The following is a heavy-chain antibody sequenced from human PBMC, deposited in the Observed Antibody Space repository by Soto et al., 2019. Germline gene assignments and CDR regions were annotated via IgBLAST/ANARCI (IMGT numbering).Heavy chain of an antibody. CDR3: ARDRSRDCSSTSCHYYYYGMDV. V-gene: IGHV3-13*04. J-gene: IGHJ6*02. Sequence: EVQLVESGGGLVQPGGSPRLSCAASGFTFSSYDMHWVRQATGKGLEWVSAIGTAGDTYYPGSVKGRFTISRENAKNSLYLQMNSLRAGDTAVYYCARDRSRDCSSTSCHYYYYGMDVWGQGTTVTVSS. CDR1: GFTFSSYD. CDR2: IGTAGDT. D-gene: IGHD2-2*01.